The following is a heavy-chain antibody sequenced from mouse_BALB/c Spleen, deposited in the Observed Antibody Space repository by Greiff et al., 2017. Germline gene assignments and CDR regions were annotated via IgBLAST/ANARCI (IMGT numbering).Heavy chain of an antibody. CDR3: ARLDGNPPWFAY. J-gene: IGHJ3*01. V-gene: IGHV1S81*02. Sequence: QQSCKASGYTFTSYWMHWIKQRPEQGLERIGEINPSNGGTNYNEKFKSKATLTVDKSSSTAYMQLSSLTSEDSAVYYCARLDGNPPWFAYWGQGTLVTVSA. D-gene: IGHD2-1*01. CDR1: GYTFTSYW. CDR2: INPSNGGT.